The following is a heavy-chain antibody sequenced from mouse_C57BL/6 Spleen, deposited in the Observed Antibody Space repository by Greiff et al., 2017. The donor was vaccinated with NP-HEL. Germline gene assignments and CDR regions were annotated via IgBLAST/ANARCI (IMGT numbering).Heavy chain of an antibody. V-gene: IGHV5-17*01. Sequence: EVQRVESGGGLVKPGGSLKLSCAASGFTFSDYEMHWFRQAPEKGLSWVAYISSGSSTIYYADTVKGRFTISRDNAKNTLFLQMTSLRSEDTAMYYCARPGNPWYFDVWGTGTTVTVSS. D-gene: IGHD2-1*01. CDR2: ISSGSSTI. CDR1: GFTFSDYE. CDR3: ARPGNPWYFDV. J-gene: IGHJ1*03.